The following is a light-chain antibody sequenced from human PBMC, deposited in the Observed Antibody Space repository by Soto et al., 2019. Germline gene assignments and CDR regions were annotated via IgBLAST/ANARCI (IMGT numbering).Light chain of an antibody. J-gene: IGLJ1*01. CDR1: SSNIGAGYE. CDR2: ENN. V-gene: IGLV1-40*01. CDR3: QSDDSSLSGYV. Sequence: QSVLTQPPSVSEAPGQRVTISCTGSSSNIGAGYEAHWYQQVPGTAPKLLFYENNNRPSGVPHRCSGAKSGTSSSLAITGRQAEDEAEYYCQSDDSSLSGYVFGTGTKLTVL.